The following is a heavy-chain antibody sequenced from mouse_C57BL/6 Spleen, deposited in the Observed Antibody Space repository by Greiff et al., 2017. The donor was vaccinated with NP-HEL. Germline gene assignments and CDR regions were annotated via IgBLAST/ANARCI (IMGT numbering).Heavy chain of an antibody. V-gene: IGHV1-26*01. J-gene: IGHJ1*03. Sequence: EVQLQQSGPELVKPGASVKLSCTASGSTFTDYYMNWVKQSPGKGLEWIGVIDPNNGGTRYTPKFKGKATLTVDTSSSTAYMELRSLTSEDSAVYYCARAYVNYGDRGTATTVT. D-gene: IGHD1-1*01. CDR1: GSTFTDYY. CDR2: IDPNNGGT. CDR3: ARAYVNYGD.